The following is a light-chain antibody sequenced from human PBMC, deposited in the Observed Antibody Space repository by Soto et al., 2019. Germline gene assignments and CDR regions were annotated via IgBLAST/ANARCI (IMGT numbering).Light chain of an antibody. V-gene: IGKV3-11*01. CDR2: DAS. CDR1: QSVSSY. J-gene: IGKJ1*01. Sequence: DIVVTQSPATLSLSPGERATLSCRALQSVSSYLAWYQQKPGQAPRLLIDDASNRATGIPARFSGSGSGTAFTLTISSLAPEDFAVYYCQQRSNWLWTFGQGTKVEIK. CDR3: QQRSNWLWT.